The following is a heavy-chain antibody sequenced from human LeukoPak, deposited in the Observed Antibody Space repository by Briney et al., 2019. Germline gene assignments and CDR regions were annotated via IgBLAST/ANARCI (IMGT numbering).Heavy chain of an antibody. CDR1: GFTFSSYG. D-gene: IGHD3-9*01. V-gene: IGHV3-23*01. CDR3: AKDTVLRYFDWLSSSYFDY. J-gene: IGHJ4*02. CDR2: ISGSGGST. Sequence: GGSLRLSCAASGFTFSSYGMSWVRQAPGKGLEWVSAISGSGGSTYYADSVKGRFTIFRDNSKNTLYLQMNSLRAEDTAVYYCAKDTVLRYFDWLSSSYFDYWGQGTLVTVSS.